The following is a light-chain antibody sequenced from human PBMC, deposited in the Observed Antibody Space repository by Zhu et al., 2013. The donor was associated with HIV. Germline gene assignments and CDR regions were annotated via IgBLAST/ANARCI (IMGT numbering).Light chain of an antibody. Sequence: DIVMTQSPDSLAVSLGERATINCKSSQSVLYSSNNKNYLAWYQQKAGQPPKLLIYWASTRASGVPDRFSGSGSGTDFTLRISSVQAEDVAVYFCQQYQSGPLTFGGGTKVDI. V-gene: IGKV4-1*01. CDR3: QQYQSGPLT. CDR1: QSVLYSSNNKNY. CDR2: WAS. J-gene: IGKJ4*01.